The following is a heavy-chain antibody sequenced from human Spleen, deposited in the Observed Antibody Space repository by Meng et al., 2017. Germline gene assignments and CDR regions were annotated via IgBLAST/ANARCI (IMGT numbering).Heavy chain of an antibody. CDR2: IYSGGNT. V-gene: IGHV3-53*01. J-gene: IGHJ4*02. Sequence: GESLKISCAASGFTVSHNYMSWVRQAPGEGLEWVSVIYSGGNTYYADSVKGRFTFSRDNSKNTLYLQMNSLRAEDTAVYYCAKDKDYYDSGSKVFDFWGQGTLVTVSS. D-gene: IGHD3-10*01. CDR3: AKDKDYYDSGSKVFDF. CDR1: GFTVSHNY.